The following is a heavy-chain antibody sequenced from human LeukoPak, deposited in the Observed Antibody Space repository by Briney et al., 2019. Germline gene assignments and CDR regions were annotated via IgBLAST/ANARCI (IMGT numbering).Heavy chain of an antibody. D-gene: IGHD6-19*01. J-gene: IGHJ5*02. Sequence: LPGRSLRLSCAASGFTFSSYAMHWVRQAPGKGLEWVAVISYDGSNKYYADSVKGRFTISRDNSKNTLYLQMNSLRAEDTAVYYCARSPRGNSSGWYNWFDPWGQGTLVTVSS. CDR2: ISYDGSNK. CDR1: GFTFSSYA. V-gene: IGHV3-30-3*01. CDR3: ARSPRGNSSGWYNWFDP.